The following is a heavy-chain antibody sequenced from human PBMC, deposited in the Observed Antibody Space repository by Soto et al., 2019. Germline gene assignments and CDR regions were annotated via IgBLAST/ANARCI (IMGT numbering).Heavy chain of an antibody. CDR2: ITPMFGTA. J-gene: IGHJ2*01. D-gene: IGHD6-19*01. CDR1: GGTFSRYA. CDR3: AQTLGLAVAGPGRFDL. Sequence: QVQLVQSGAEVKKYGSSVKVSCKASGGTFSRYAISWVRQAPGQGLEWMGGITPMFGTANYAKRFQGRATITADESRSTADLQLSSLRCDDTAVYYCAQTLGLAVAGPGRFDLWGPGTLVTVSS. V-gene: IGHV1-69*12.